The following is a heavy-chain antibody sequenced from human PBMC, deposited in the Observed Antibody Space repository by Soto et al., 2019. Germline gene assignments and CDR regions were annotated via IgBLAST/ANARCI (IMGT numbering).Heavy chain of an antibody. CDR1: GFTVSSNY. CDR3: AILSN. J-gene: IGHJ4*02. V-gene: IGHV3-53*01. D-gene: IGHD6-6*01. Sequence: RLSCAASGFTVSSNYINWVRQAPGKGLEWVSIIYSDGTTSYADSVKGRFNISRDNFKNTLHLQMNSLRAEDTAVYYCAILSNWGQGTLVTVSS. CDR2: IYSDGTT.